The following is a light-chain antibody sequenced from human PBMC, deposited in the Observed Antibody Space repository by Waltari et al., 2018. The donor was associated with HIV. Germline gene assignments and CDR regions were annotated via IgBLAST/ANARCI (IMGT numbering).Light chain of an antibody. Sequence: EIVLTQSPATLSFSPGERATLSCRASQSVSSYFAWYQQKPGQAPRLLIYYASNRATGIPGRFSGSGSGTDFTLTISSLEPEDFAVYYCQQRSNWPVTFGQGTKVEIK. CDR1: QSVSSY. CDR2: YAS. V-gene: IGKV3-11*01. J-gene: IGKJ1*01. CDR3: QQRSNWPVT.